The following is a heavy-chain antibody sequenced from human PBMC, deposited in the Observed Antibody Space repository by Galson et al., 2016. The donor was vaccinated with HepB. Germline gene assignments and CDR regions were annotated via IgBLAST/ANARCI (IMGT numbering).Heavy chain of an antibody. Sequence: SLRLSCATSGFTFNNYGINWVRQAPGKGLEWVAVISYDGNNRHYADAVKGRFTISRDSSTNTVYLQMNSLRADDTAVYFCARDRGLLHYYYCMDVWGQGTTVTVSS. CDR2: ISYDGNNR. V-gene: IGHV3-33*08. CDR1: GFTFNNYG. J-gene: IGHJ6*02. CDR3: ARDRGLLHYYYCMDV. D-gene: IGHD4-17*01.